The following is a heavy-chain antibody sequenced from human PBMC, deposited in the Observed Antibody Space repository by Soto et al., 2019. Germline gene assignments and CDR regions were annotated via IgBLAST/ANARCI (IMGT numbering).Heavy chain of an antibody. CDR3: AILPNVVVVPATFFDD. CDR2: IYYSGST. V-gene: IGHV4-59*08. J-gene: IGHJ4*01. CDR1: GGSTSSYH. D-gene: IGHD2-2*01. Sequence: PSETLSLTCTVSGGSTSSYHWSWIRQPPGKGLEWIGYIYYSGSTNYNPSLKSRVTISVDTSRNQFSLRLSSVTAADTAVYYCAILPNVVVVPATFFDDLRDGTLGSV.